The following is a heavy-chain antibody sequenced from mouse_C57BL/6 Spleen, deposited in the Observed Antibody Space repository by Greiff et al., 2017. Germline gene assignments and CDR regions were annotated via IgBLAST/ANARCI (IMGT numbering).Heavy chain of an antibody. D-gene: IGHD1-1*01. J-gene: IGHJ1*03. CDR3: ARPSITTVGPLYWYFDV. Sequence: VKLQQSVAELMKPGASVKLSCKATGYTFTGYWIEWVKQRPGHGLEWIGEILPGSGSTNYNEKFKGKATFTADTSSNTAYMQFSSLTTEDSAIYYCARPSITTVGPLYWYFDVWGTGTTVTVSS. V-gene: IGHV1-9*01. CDR2: ILPGSGST. CDR1: GYTFTGYW.